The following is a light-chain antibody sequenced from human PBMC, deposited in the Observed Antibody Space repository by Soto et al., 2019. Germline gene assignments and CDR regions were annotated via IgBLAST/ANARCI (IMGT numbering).Light chain of an antibody. CDR1: QSIGNNY. J-gene: IGKJ1*01. V-gene: IGKV3-20*01. Sequence: EIVLTQSPGTLSLSPRERXTPSXXASQSIGNNYLAWYQHKPGQAPRLLIYGASNRAPGIPDRFSGRGSGTDFTLTIXXXEXXXXXXXXXXXXXXXPRTFGQGTQVEVK. CDR3: XXXXXXPRT. CDR2: GAS.